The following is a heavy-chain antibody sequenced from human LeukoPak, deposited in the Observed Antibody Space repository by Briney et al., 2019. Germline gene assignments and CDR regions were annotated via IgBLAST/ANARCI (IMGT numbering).Heavy chain of an antibody. J-gene: IGHJ4*02. CDR1: GYTFTGYY. V-gene: IGHV1-2*02. CDR2: INTNSGGT. Sequence: ASVKVSCMASGYTFTGYYMHWVRQAPGQGLEWMGWINTNSGGTKYAQTFQGRVTMTRDTSISTAYMEMSRLRADDTAVYYCARVVGGSYDGSGTGDYWGQGSLVTVSS. D-gene: IGHD3-10*01. CDR3: ARVVGGSYDGSGTGDY.